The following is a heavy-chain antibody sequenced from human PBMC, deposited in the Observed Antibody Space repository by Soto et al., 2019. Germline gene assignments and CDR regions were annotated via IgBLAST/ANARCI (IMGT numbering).Heavy chain of an antibody. D-gene: IGHD3-22*01. CDR2: ISGSGGST. Sequence: XXSLRLSFAASGFTFSSYAMSWVPQAPGKGLEWVSAISGSGGSTYYADSVKGRFTISRDNSKNTLYLQMNSLRAEDKAVYYCAKGSGYLYLDYYYGMDVWGQGTTVTVSS. CDR1: GFTFSSYA. V-gene: IGHV3-23*01. CDR3: AKGSGYLYLDYYYGMDV. J-gene: IGHJ6*02.